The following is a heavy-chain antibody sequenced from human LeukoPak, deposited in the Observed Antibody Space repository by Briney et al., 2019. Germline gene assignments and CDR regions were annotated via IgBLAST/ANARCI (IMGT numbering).Heavy chain of an antibody. CDR1: GFTFSSYS. J-gene: IGHJ6*03. CDR2: ISSSSSTI. V-gene: IGHV3-48*01. CDR3: ARVQLEWLLSPYYMDV. D-gene: IGHD3-3*01. Sequence: GGSLRLSCAASGFTFSSYSMNWVRQAPGKGLEWVSYISSSSSTIYYADSVKGRFTISRDNAKNSLYLQMNSLRAEDTAVYYCARVQLEWLLSPYYMDVWGKGTTVTVPS.